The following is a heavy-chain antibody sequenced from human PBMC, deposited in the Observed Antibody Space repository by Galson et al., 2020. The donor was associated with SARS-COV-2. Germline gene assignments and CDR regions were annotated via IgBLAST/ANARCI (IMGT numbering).Heavy chain of an antibody. CDR1: GFTFSNAW. D-gene: IGHD1-1*01. CDR2: IKSKTDGGTT. Sequence: GGSLRLSCAASGFTFSNAWMSWVRQAPGKGLEWVGRIKSKTDGGTTDYAAPVKGRFTISRDDSKNTLYLQMNSLKTEDTAVYYCTTDFGGNWNGVDYWGQGTLVTVSS. CDR3: TTDFGGNWNGVDY. V-gene: IGHV3-15*01. J-gene: IGHJ4*02.